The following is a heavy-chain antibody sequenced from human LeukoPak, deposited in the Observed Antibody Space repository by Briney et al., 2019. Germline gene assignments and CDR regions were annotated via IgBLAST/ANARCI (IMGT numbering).Heavy chain of an antibody. D-gene: IGHD4-23*01. Sequence: SETLSLTCTVSGGSISSSSYYWGWVSQHPGKGREWGGRIYYSGRTYYNPSRRSRVTISVDTSKNQFSLMLSSVTAADTAVYDCARHVYGGNSFRYYYYIDVWGKGTTVTVSS. V-gene: IGHV4-39*01. CDR3: ARHVYGGNSFRYYYYIDV. CDR1: GGSISSSSYY. CDR2: IYYSGRT. J-gene: IGHJ6*03.